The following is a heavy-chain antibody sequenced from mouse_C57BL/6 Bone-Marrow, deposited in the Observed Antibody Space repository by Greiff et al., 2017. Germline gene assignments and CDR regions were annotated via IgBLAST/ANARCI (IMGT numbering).Heavy chain of an antibody. CDR2: IHPYNDDT. CDR1: GYTFTTYP. CDR3: ARADDGFGVEY. Sequence: VKVVESGAALVKPGASVKLSCKASGYTFTTYPIEWLKQNHGKSLEWIGNIHPYNDDTTYNEKFKGKATLTVEKYSSKVYLELSRLTSDDSAVYYCARADDGFGVEYWGRGTLVTVSA. V-gene: IGHV1-47*01. J-gene: IGHJ3*01. D-gene: IGHD2-3*01.